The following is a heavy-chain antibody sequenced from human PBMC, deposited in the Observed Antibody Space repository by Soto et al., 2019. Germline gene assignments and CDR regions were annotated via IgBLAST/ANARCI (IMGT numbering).Heavy chain of an antibody. D-gene: IGHD6-13*01. Sequence: GGSLRLSCAASGFTFSNAWMNWVRQAPGKGLEWVGRIKSKTDGGTTDYAAPVKGRFTISRDDSKNTLYLQMNSMKTEDTAVYYCTTDQYSGSWYARNGNYFYYGMDVWGQGTMVTVSS. CDR1: GFTFSNAW. V-gene: IGHV3-15*07. CDR2: IKSKTDGGTT. CDR3: TTDQYSGSWYARNGNYFYYGMDV. J-gene: IGHJ6*02.